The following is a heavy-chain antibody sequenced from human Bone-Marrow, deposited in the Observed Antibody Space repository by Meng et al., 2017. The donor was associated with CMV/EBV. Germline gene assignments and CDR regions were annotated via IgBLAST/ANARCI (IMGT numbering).Heavy chain of an antibody. Sequence: ASVKVSCKGSGYTFTGYYMHWVRQAPGQGLEWMGWISVYNGNTNYAQKFQGRVTITTDESTSTAYMELSSLRSEDTAVYYCAREGYCTNGVCYRGDFDYWGQGTLVTVSS. CDR1: GYTFTGYY. CDR3: AREGYCTNGVCYRGDFDY. V-gene: IGHV1-18*04. D-gene: IGHD2-8*01. J-gene: IGHJ4*02. CDR2: ISVYNGNT.